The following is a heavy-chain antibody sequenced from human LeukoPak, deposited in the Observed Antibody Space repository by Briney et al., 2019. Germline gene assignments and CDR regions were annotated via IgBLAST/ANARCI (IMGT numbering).Heavy chain of an antibody. CDR1: GFTFSSYG. Sequence: GGSLRLSCAASGFTFSSYGMSWVRQAPGKGVEWVSSISSSSSYIYYADSVKGRFTISRDNAKNSLYLQMNSLRAEDTAVYYCATAGRSGSLDYWGQGTLVTVSS. V-gene: IGHV3-21*01. D-gene: IGHD3-10*01. CDR2: ISSSSSYI. J-gene: IGHJ4*02. CDR3: ATAGRSGSLDY.